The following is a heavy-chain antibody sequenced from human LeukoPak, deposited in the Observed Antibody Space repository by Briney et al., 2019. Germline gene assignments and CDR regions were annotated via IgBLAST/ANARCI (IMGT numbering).Heavy chain of an antibody. J-gene: IGHJ2*01. V-gene: IGHV4-59*08. CDR1: GESISGFY. CDR2: IHYTGIT. CDR3: ARRYYYDTSSYRSYWYFDL. Sequence: SETLSFTCTVSGESISGFYWNWIRQPPGKGLEWIGYIHYTGITKYNPSLKSGVTISLDTSKNQFSLKLSSVTAADTAVYYCARRYYYDTSSYRSYWYFDLWGRGTLVTVSS. D-gene: IGHD3-22*01.